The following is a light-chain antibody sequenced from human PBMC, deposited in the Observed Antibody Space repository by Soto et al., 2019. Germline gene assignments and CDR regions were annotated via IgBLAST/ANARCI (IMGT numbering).Light chain of an antibody. V-gene: IGKV3-20*01. J-gene: IGKJ2*01. CDR1: QSVNSNY. CDR2: GAS. CDR3: EQYGSSPYT. Sequence: EIVLTQSPGTLSLSPGERATLFCRASQSVNSNYLAWYQQKPGQAPRLLIYGASSRATGIPDRFSGSGSGADFTLSINGLEPEDFAMDYCEQYGSSPYTFGQGTKLEIK.